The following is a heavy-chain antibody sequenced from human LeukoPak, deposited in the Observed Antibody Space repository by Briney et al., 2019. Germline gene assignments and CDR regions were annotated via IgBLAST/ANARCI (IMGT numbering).Heavy chain of an antibody. J-gene: IGHJ5*02. CDR1: GFTFSSYG. Sequence: GRSLTLSCAASGFTFSSYGMLWVRQAPDKGLEWVAVIWYDGSNKYYADSVKGRFTISRDNSKNTLFLQMNSLRAEDTAIYYCAKNRYYGSGSYGWFDPWGQGSLVTVSS. CDR2: IWYDGSNK. CDR3: AKNRYYGSGSYGWFDP. V-gene: IGHV3-33*06. D-gene: IGHD3-10*01.